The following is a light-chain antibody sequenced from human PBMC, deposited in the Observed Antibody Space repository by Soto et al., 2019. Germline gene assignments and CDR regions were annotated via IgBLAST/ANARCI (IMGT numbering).Light chain of an antibody. CDR1: QSVSSN. Sequence: EIVMTQSPATLSVSPGERATLSCRASQSVSSNLAWYQQKPGQAPRLLIYGASTRVTGIPARFSGSGSGTEFTLTISSLQSEDFAVYYCQQYNNWPPYTFGQGIKLEIK. CDR3: QQYNNWPPYT. CDR2: GAS. V-gene: IGKV3-15*01. J-gene: IGKJ2*01.